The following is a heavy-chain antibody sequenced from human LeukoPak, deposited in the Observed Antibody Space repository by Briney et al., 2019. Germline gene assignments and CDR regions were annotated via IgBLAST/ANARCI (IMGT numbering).Heavy chain of an antibody. CDR1: GFTFNTYT. D-gene: IGHD3-9*01. Sequence: GGSLRLSCAVSGFTFNTYTMNWVRQAPGKGLEWVSAIRGSGGSTYYADSVKGRFTISRDNSKNTLYLQMNSLRAEDTAVYYCAKDRAYYDILTGYSRPSYFDYWGQGTLVTVSS. J-gene: IGHJ4*02. CDR3: AKDRAYYDILTGYSRPSYFDY. CDR2: IRGSGGST. V-gene: IGHV3-23*01.